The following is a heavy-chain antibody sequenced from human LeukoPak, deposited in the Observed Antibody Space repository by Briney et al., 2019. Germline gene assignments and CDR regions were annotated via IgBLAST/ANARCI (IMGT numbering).Heavy chain of an antibody. Sequence: GGSLRLSCAASGFTFSSYNMNWVRQAPGKGLEWVSSIGSSGSYIYYADSVKGRFTISRDNAKNSLYLQMNSLRVEDTAVYYCAPLGVFDYWGQGTQVTVSS. CDR2: IGSSGSYI. J-gene: IGHJ4*02. CDR1: GFTFSSYN. D-gene: IGHD3-16*01. CDR3: APLGVFDY. V-gene: IGHV3-21*01.